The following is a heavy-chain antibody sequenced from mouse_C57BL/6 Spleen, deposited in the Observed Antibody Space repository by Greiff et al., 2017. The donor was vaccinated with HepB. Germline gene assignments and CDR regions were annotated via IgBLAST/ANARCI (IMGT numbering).Heavy chain of an antibody. CDR2: IWSDGST. Sequence: QVQLQQSGPGLVAPTQSLSITCTVSGFSLTSYGVHWVRQPPGKGLEWLVVIWSDGSTTYNSALKSRLSISKDNSKSQVFLKMNSLQTDDTAMYYCARHGGLRGFFDYWGQGTTLTVSS. V-gene: IGHV2-6-1*01. D-gene: IGHD2-4*01. CDR1: GFSLTSYG. CDR3: ARHGGLRGFFDY. J-gene: IGHJ2*01.